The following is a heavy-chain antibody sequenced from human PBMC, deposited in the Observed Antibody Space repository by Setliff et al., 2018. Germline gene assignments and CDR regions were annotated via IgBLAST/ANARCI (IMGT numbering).Heavy chain of an antibody. D-gene: IGHD3-10*01. CDR3: VRHVGSRSRGYNYYYYYMDV. CDR2: TYYSXDA. V-gene: IGHV4-39*01. Sequence: SETLSLTCTVSGGSISTNTYFWGWIRQSPGKGLEWIGNTYYSXDAXYNPSLKSRVTISVDTSRNQFSLKLSSVTAADTAVYYCVRHVGSRSRGYNYYYYYMDVWGKGTTVTVSS. J-gene: IGHJ6*03. CDR1: GGSISTNTYF.